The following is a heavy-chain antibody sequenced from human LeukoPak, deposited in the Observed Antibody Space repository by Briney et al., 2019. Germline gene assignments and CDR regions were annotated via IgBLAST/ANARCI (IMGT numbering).Heavy chain of an antibody. D-gene: IGHD5-18*01. Sequence: PGGSLRLSCAASGFNFRSYGMSWVRQAPGKGLECVSVISGSGGSTNYADSVKGRLTISRDNSKNTLYLQMNSLRAEDTAVYYCAKARGDSYGHFQYWGQGTLVTVSS. J-gene: IGHJ4*02. V-gene: IGHV3-23*01. CDR2: ISGSGGST. CDR3: AKARGDSYGHFQY. CDR1: GFNFRSYG.